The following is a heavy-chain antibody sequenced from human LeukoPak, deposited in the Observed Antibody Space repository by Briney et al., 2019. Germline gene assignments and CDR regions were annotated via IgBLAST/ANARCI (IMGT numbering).Heavy chain of an antibody. CDR3: AREGYSSGWFRL. D-gene: IGHD6-19*01. CDR2: MLTAGTT. CDR1: EFIVSSYY. J-gene: IGHJ1*01. V-gene: IGHV3-53*01. Sequence: PGESLRLSCAASEFIVSSYYMSWVRQAPGKGLEWVSVMLTAGTTYYADSVKGRFTISRDDSKNMVYLQMNSLRAEDTAVYFCAREGYSSGWFRLWGQGTLVTVSS.